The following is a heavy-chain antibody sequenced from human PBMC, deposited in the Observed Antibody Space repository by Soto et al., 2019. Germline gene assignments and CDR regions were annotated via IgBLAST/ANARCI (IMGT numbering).Heavy chain of an antibody. CDR2: IYYSGST. D-gene: IGHD3-22*01. J-gene: IGHJ4*02. CDR3: ARGSYYYDSSGSYHY. CDR1: GGSISSYY. Sequence: SETLSLTCTVSGGSISSYYWSWIRQPPGKGLEWLGYIYYSGSTNYNPSLKSRVTISVDTSKNQFSLKLSSVTAADTAVYYCARGSYYYDSSGSYHYWGQGTLVTVSS. V-gene: IGHV4-59*08.